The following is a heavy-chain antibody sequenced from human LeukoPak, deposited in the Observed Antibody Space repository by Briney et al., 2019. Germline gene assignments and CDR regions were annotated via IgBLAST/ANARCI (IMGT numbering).Heavy chain of an antibody. CDR1: GGSISSGGYY. CDR2: LYSDGTT. V-gene: IGHV3-53*01. CDR3: ANYDTTGFYFDQ. J-gene: IGHJ4*02. D-gene: IGHD3-22*01. Sequence: PSETLSLTCTVSGGSISSGGYYWSWVRQAPGKGLEGVSLLYSDGTTYYADSVRGRFAISRDNSKNTLYLQMFSLRAEDTAMYYCANYDTTGFYFDQWGQGTLVTVSS.